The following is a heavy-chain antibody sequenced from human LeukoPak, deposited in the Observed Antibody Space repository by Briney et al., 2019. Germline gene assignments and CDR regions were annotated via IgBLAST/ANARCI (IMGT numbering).Heavy chain of an antibody. V-gene: IGHV1-24*01. CDR3: ARKGGYGSGSYSDY. Sequence: EASVKVSCKVSGYTLTELSMHWVRQAPGKGLEWMGGFDPEDGETIYAQKFQGRVTMTEDTSTDTVYMELRSLRSDDTAVYYCARKGGYGSGSYSDYWGQGTLVTVSS. CDR2: FDPEDGET. J-gene: IGHJ4*02. D-gene: IGHD3-10*01. CDR1: GYTLTELS.